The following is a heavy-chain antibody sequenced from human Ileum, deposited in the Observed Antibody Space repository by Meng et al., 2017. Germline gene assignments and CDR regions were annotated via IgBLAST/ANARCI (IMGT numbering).Heavy chain of an antibody. J-gene: IGHJ4*02. CDR2: AST. CDR1: GGSVSSAGYQ. CDR3: ARDHWGSLDY. Sequence: QVQLQESGPGLVRPSETLPLICTVSGGSVSSAGYQWGWIRQPPGKGLEWIGYASTNYNPSLKSRVTISLDTSKNQFSLKLSSVTAADTAVYYCARDHWGSLDYWGQGILVTVSS. V-gene: IGHV4-61*08. D-gene: IGHD7-27*01.